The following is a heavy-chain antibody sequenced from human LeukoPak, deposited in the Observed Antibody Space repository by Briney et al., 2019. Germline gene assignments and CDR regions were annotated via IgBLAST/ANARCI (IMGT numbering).Heavy chain of an antibody. Sequence: QPGGSLRLSCAASGFTFSSYAMSWVRQSPGKGLEWVSDISTSGGSTYYPDSVKGRFTISRDNSKNTVYLQMNSLRTEDTAIYYCAKHDSAAVLYHFDSWGQGTLVTVSS. CDR3: AKHDSAAVLYHFDS. CDR1: GFTFSSYA. D-gene: IGHD3-22*01. CDR2: ISTSGGST. V-gene: IGHV3-23*01. J-gene: IGHJ4*02.